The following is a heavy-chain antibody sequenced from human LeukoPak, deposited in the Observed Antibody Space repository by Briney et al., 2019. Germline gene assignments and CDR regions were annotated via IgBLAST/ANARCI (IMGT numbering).Heavy chain of an antibody. D-gene: IGHD2-2*01. Sequence: GGSLRLSCAASRFTFSSYGMHWVRQAPGKGLEWVAVISYDGSNKYYADSVKGRFTISRDNSKNTLYLQMNSLRAEDTAVYYCRSRYCSSTSCDDAFDIWGQGTMVTVSS. J-gene: IGHJ3*02. CDR2: ISYDGSNK. CDR1: RFTFSSYG. V-gene: IGHV3-30*03. CDR3: RSRYCSSTSCDDAFDI.